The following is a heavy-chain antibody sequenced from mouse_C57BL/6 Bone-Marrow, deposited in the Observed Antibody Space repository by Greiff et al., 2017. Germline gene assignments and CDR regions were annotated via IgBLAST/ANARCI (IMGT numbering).Heavy chain of an antibody. CDR1: GYTFTSYW. Sequence: QVQLQQPGAELVKPGASVKLSCKASGYTFTSYWLQWVKQRPGQGLEWIGEIDPSDSYTNYNQKFKGKATLTVDTSSSTAYMQLSRLTSEDSAVYYCARRGYDSYWGQGTLVTVSA. V-gene: IGHV1-50*01. CDR2: IDPSDSYT. CDR3: ARRGYDSY. D-gene: IGHD2-4*01. J-gene: IGHJ3*01.